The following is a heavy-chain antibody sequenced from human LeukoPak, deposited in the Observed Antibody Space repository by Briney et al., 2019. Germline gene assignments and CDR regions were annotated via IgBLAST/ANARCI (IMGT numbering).Heavy chain of an antibody. Sequence: SETLSLTCTVSGGSISSYYWSWIRQPPGKGLEWIGYIYTSGSTNYNPSLQSRVTISVDTSKNQFSLKLSSVTAADTAVYDCARHGAPYSSSSLLVFDYWGQGTLVTVSS. CDR1: GGSISSYY. J-gene: IGHJ4*02. D-gene: IGHD6-6*01. V-gene: IGHV4-4*09. CDR2: IYTSGST. CDR3: ARHGAPYSSSSLLVFDY.